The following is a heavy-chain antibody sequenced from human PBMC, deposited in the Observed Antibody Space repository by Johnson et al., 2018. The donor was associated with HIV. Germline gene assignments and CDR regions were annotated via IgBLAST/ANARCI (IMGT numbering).Heavy chain of an antibody. CDR1: GFTFSDYA. CDR3: AKGSGWYSAFDI. V-gene: IGHV3-30*02. Sequence: QLVESGGGVVQPGRSLRLSCAASGFTFSDYAMHWVRQAPDKGLEWVAFIRYDGTNKYYVESVRGRFTISRANSKTMLYLQMNSLTIEDTAIYHYAKGSGWYSAFDIWGQGTMVTVSS. D-gene: IGHD6-19*01. J-gene: IGHJ3*02. CDR2: IRYDGTNK.